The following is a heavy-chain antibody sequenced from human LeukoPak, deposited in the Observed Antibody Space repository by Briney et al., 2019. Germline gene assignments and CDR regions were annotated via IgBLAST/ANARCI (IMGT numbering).Heavy chain of an antibody. CDR2: INSDGSST. CDR3: ARIPHYYYYYMDV. D-gene: IGHD2-2*02. J-gene: IGHJ6*03. Sequence: GGSLRLSCAASGFTFSSYWMHWVRQAPGKGLVWVSRINSDGSSTSYADSVKGRFTISRDNAKNTLYLQMNSLRAEDTAVYYCARIPHYYYYYMDVWGKGTTVTVSS. CDR1: GFTFSSYW. V-gene: IGHV3-74*01.